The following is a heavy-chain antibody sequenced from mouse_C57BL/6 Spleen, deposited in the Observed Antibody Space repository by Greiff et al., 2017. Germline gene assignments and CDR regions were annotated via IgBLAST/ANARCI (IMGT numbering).Heavy chain of an antibody. CDR3: ARERGSGSSLYYFDY. D-gene: IGHD1-1*01. CDR2: ISDGGSYT. V-gene: IGHV5-4*01. Sequence: EVMLVESGGGLVKPGGSLKLSCAASGFTFSSYAMSWVRQTPEKRLEWVATISDGGSYTYYPDNVKGRFTISRDNAKNNLYLQMSHLKSEDTAMYYCARERGSGSSLYYFDYWGQGTTLTVSS. CDR1: GFTFSSYA. J-gene: IGHJ2*01.